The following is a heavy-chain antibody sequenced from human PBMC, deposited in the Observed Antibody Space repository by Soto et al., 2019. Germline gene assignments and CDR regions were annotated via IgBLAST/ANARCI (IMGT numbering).Heavy chain of an antibody. CDR2: IIPIFGTA. CDR3: AKHYDNWDYYCGMDV. CDR1: GGTFSSYA. V-gene: IGHV1-69*12. Sequence: QVQLVQAGAEVKKPGSSVKVSCKASGGTFSSYAISWVRQAPGQGLEWMGGIIPIFGTADYAQKFQGRVTITADESTSTAYMELSSLRSEDTAVYYCAKHYDNWDYYCGMDVWGQGTTVTVSS. D-gene: IGHD3-22*01. J-gene: IGHJ6*02.